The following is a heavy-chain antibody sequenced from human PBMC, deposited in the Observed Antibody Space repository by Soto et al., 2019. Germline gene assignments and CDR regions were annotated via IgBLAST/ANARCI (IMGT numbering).Heavy chain of an antibody. CDR2: IYYSGST. J-gene: IGHJ5*02. D-gene: IGHD2-21*02. V-gene: IGHV4-30-2*03. CDR3: ARHPSDFWFDP. CDR1: GCSISSGGYS. Sequence: PLETLSLTCAVSGCSISSGGYSLSWIRQPPGKGLEWIGYIYYSGSTYYNPSLKSRVTVSVDTSKNQFSLKLSSVTAADTAVYYCARHPSDFWFDPWGQGTLVTVSS.